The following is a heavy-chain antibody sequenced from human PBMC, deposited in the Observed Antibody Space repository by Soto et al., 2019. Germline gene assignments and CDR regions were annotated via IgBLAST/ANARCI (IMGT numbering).Heavy chain of an antibody. V-gene: IGHV1-3*01. Sequence: ASVKVSCKASGYTFTSYAMHWVRQAPGQRLEWMGWINAGNGNTKYSQKFQGRVTVTRDTSASTAYMELSGLRSEDTAVYYCARGIWAAAGTNAFDIWGQGTMVTVSS. CDR3: ARGIWAAAGTNAFDI. CDR2: INAGNGNT. J-gene: IGHJ3*02. CDR1: GYTFTSYA. D-gene: IGHD6-13*01.